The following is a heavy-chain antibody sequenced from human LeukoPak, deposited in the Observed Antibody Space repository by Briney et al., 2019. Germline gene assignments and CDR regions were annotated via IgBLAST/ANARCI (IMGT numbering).Heavy chain of an antibody. CDR1: GGSLSSYY. CDR3: ARVFVYCSGGSCYWGWFDP. J-gene: IGHJ5*02. V-gene: IGHV4-59*01. CDR2: IYYSGNT. Sequence: SETLSLTCTVSGGSLSSYYWSWIRQPPGKGLEWIGYIYYSGNTNYNPSLKSRVTISVDTSKNQFSLKLSSVTAADTAMYYCARVFVYCSGGSCYWGWFDPWGQGTLVTVSS. D-gene: IGHD2-15*01.